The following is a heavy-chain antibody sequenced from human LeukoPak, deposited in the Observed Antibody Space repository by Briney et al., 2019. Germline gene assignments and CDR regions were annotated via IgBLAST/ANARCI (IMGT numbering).Heavy chain of an antibody. J-gene: IGHJ4*01. CDR3: ARYSSSSGGASYYLDY. Sequence: GGSLRLSCTASGFTLRNYWMHWVRQVPGRRLVWVSRISGDGSVTNYADSVQGRFTISRDNAKNILYLQINSLRSEDTAVYYCARYSSSSGGASYYLDYWGHGTLVTVSS. CDR1: GFTLRNYW. CDR2: ISGDGSVT. V-gene: IGHV3-74*01. D-gene: IGHD6-6*01.